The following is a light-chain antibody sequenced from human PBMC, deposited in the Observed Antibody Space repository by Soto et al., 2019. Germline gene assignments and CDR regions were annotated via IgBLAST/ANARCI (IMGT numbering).Light chain of an antibody. V-gene: IGKV3-20*01. CDR3: QQYGVSPLP. Sequence: EIVLTQSPGTLSLSPGERVTLSCRASQNVYINSLAWYQQKPGQTPRLLIYGASTRAAAVPDRFSGSGSGTDFALSIDGLEPADFAIYYCQQYGVSPLPFGPGTRVD. CDR2: GAS. CDR1: QNVYINS. J-gene: IGKJ3*01.